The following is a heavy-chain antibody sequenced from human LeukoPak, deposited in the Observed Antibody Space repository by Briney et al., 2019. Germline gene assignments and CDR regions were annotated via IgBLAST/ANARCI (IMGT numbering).Heavy chain of an antibody. CDR1: GYSFTSYW. CDR3: AREYYYGSGSSYNWFDP. J-gene: IGHJ5*02. CDR2: IYPGDFDT. Sequence: GESLKISCKGSGYSFTSYWIGWVRQMPGKGLEWMGIIYPGDFDTRYSPSFQGQVTISADKSISTAYLQWSSLKASDTAMYYCAREYYYGSGSSYNWFDPWGQGTLVTVSS. D-gene: IGHD3-10*01. V-gene: IGHV5-51*01.